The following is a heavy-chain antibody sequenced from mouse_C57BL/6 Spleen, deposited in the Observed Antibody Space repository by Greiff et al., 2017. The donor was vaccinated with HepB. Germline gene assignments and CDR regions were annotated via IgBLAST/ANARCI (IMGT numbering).Heavy chain of an antibody. Sequence: VQLQQSGAELVRPGASVTLSCKASGYTFTDYEMHWVKQTPVHGLEWIGAIDPETGGTAYNQKFKGKAILTADKSSSRAYMGLRSLTSEDSADYYSTGSGQLRLRGAMDYWGQGTSVTVSS. V-gene: IGHV1-15*01. D-gene: IGHD3-2*02. CDR1: GYTFTDYE. CDR2: IDPETGGT. CDR3: TGSGQLRLRGAMDY. J-gene: IGHJ4*01.